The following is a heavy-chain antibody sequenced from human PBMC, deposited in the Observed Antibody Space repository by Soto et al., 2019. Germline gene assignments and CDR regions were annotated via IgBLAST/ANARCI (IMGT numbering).Heavy chain of an antibody. CDR3: AKAGAITMIVVVGETDAFDI. CDR1: GFTFSSYG. Sequence: GGSLRLSCAASGFTFSSYGMHWVRQAPGKGPEWVAVISYDGSNKYYADSVKGRFTISRDNSKNTLYLQMNSLRAEDTAVYYCAKAGAITMIVVVGETDAFDIWGQGTMVTVSS. J-gene: IGHJ3*02. V-gene: IGHV3-30*18. D-gene: IGHD3-22*01. CDR2: ISYDGSNK.